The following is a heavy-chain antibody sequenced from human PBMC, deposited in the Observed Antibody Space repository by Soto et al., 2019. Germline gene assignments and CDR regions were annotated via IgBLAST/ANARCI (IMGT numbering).Heavy chain of an antibody. CDR2: IIPTFGTS. V-gene: IGHV1-69*06. CDR3: ARGFNNNGDVFDL. J-gene: IGHJ5*02. D-gene: IGHD1-1*01. Sequence: QVQLVQSGAEVKKPGSSVKVSCKASGGTFSSQSIDWVRQAPGKGLEWMGGIIPTFGTSNYAPKCQGRVTFTADTSTDTAYMALNSLRSEDTAFYYCARGFNNNGDVFDLWGQGTLVTVSS. CDR1: GGTFSSQS.